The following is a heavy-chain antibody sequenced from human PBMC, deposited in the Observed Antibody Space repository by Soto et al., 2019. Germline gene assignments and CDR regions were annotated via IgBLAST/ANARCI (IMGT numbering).Heavy chain of an antibody. V-gene: IGHV3-23*01. J-gene: IGHJ4*02. CDR1: GFTFSSYA. CDR2: ISGSGGST. D-gene: IGHD3-16*02. Sequence: GGSLRLSCAASGFTFSSYAMSWVRQAPGKGLEWVSAISGSGGSTYYADSVKGRFTISRDNSKNTLYLQMNSLRAEDTAVYYCAKDPLFMITFGGVIVAPFDYWGQGTLVTVSS. CDR3: AKDPLFMITFGGVIVAPFDY.